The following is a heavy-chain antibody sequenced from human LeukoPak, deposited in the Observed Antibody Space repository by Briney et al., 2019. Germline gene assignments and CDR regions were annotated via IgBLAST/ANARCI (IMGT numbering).Heavy chain of an antibody. V-gene: IGHV1-8*01. D-gene: IGHD2-2*02. Sequence: GASVKVSCKASGYTFTSYDINWVRQATGQGLEWMGWMNPNSGNTGYAQKFQGRVTITRDTSISTAYMELSGLRSEDTAVYFCARECSRTSCYTRFDYWGQGTLVTVSS. CDR3: ARECSRTSCYTRFDY. CDR2: MNPNSGNT. J-gene: IGHJ4*02. CDR1: GYTFTSYD.